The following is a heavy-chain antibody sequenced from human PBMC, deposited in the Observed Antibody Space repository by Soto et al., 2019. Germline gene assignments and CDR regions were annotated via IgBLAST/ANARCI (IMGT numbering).Heavy chain of an antibody. CDR2: ISSSSSTI. D-gene: IGHD6-19*01. CDR3: ASARYSSGWGYGMDV. CDR1: GFTFSSYS. J-gene: IGHJ6*02. V-gene: IGHV3-48*02. Sequence: EVQLVESGGGLVQPGGSLRLSCAASGFTFSSYSMNWVRQAPGKGLEWVSYISSSSSTIYYADSVKGRFTISRDNAKNSLYLQMNSLRDEDTAVYYCASARYSSGWGYGMDVWGQGTTVTVSS.